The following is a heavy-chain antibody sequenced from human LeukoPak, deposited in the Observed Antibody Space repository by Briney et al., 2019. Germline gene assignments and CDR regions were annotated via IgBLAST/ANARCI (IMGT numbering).Heavy chain of an antibody. Sequence: GGSLRLSCAASGFTFNTYAMTWVRQAPGKGLEWVSSISSSGSNTYYTDSVKGRFTISRDNSKYTLYLQMNSLRVEDTAVYYCAAGSGSYYKATSWGQGTLVTVSS. J-gene: IGHJ5*02. CDR3: AAGSGSYYKATS. D-gene: IGHD3-10*01. CDR1: GFTFNTYA. V-gene: IGHV3-23*01. CDR2: ISSSGSNT.